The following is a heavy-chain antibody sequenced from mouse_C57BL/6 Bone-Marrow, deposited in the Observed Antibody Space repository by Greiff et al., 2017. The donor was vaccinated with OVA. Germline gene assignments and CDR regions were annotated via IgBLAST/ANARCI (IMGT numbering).Heavy chain of an antibody. CDR2: IYPGDGDT. Sequence: LQESGPELVKPGASVKISCKASGYAFSSSWMNWVKQRPGKGLEWIGRIYPGDGDTYYNGKFKGKATLTADKSSSTAYMQLSSLISEDSAVYFCARSAAQYDYWGQGTTLTVSS. CDR1: GYAFSSSW. V-gene: IGHV1-82*01. CDR3: ARSAAQYDY. D-gene: IGHD3-2*02. J-gene: IGHJ2*01.